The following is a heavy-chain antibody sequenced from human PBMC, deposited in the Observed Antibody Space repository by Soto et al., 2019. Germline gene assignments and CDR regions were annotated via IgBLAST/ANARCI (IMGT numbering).Heavy chain of an antibody. J-gene: IGHJ4*02. CDR1: GGSISSSNW. D-gene: IGHD3-22*01. V-gene: IGHV4-4*02. CDR2: IYHSGST. CDR3: ARDLGGYDYYDSSGYYFGQGDY. Sequence: QVQLQESGPGLVKPSGTLSLTCAVSGGSISSSNWWSWVRQPPGKGLEWIGEIYHSGSTNYNPSLKSRVTISVDKSKNQFSLKLSSVTAADTAVYYCARDLGGYDYYDSSGYYFGQGDYWGQGTLVTVSS.